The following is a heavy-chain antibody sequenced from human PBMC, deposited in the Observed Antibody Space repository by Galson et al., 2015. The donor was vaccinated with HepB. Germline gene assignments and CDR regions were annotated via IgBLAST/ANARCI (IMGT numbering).Heavy chain of an antibody. J-gene: IGHJ4*02. D-gene: IGHD4-17*01. CDR1: GFTFSSYA. CDR3: AGGVLGDYGLDY. Sequence: SLRLSCAASGFTFSSYAMHWVRQAPGKGLEWVAVISYDGSNKYYADSVKGRFTISRDNSKNTLYLQMNSLRAEDTAVYYCAGGVLGDYGLDYWGQGTLVTVSS. CDR2: ISYDGSNK. V-gene: IGHV3-30-3*01.